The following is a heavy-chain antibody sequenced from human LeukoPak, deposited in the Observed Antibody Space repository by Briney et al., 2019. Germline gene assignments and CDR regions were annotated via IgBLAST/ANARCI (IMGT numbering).Heavy chain of an antibody. J-gene: IGHJ4*02. CDR1: GFTFSSYA. CDR2: ISGSSNT. D-gene: IGHD3-22*01. Sequence: GGSLRLSRAASGFTFSSYAMSWVRQAPGKGLEWVSAISGSSNTYYTDSVKGRFTISRDNSKNTLYLQMNSLRAEDTAVYYCAKAARDYYYDSSGYYRNWGQGTLVTVSS. CDR3: AKAARDYYYDSSGYYRN. V-gene: IGHV3-23*01.